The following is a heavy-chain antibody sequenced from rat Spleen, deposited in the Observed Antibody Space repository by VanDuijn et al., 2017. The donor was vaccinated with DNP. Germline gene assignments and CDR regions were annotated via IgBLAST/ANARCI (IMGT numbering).Heavy chain of an antibody. J-gene: IGHJ2*01. CDR2: IIDSGGTS. CDR3: TTRGRTGTSDY. V-gene: IGHV5-27*01. Sequence: EVQLVESGGGLVQPGRSLKLSCAASGFTFSNYAMAWVRQAPTKGLEWVASIIDSGGTSYYRDSVKGRFTNSRDNAESTLYMQMDSLRSEDTATYYCTTRGRTGTSDYWGQGVMVTVSS. D-gene: IGHD5-1*01. CDR1: GFTFSNYA.